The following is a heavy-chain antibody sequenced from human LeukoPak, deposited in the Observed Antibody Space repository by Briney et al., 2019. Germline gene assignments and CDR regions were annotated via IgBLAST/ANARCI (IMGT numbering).Heavy chain of an antibody. CDR3: ARAVGATGTSDY. J-gene: IGHJ4*02. V-gene: IGHV1-2*02. CDR1: GYTFTGYY. CDR2: INPNSGGT. D-gene: IGHD1-26*01. Sequence: ASVKVSCKASGYTFTGYYMHWVRQAPGQGLEWMGWINPNSGGTNYAQKFQGRVTMTRDTSISTAYMELSRLRSDDTTVYYCARAVGATGTSDYWGQGTLVTVSS.